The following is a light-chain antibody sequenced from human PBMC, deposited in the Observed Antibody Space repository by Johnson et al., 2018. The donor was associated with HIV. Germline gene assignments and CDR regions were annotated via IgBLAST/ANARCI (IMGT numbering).Light chain of an antibody. CDR3: GTWDSSLSALYV. J-gene: IGLJ1*01. V-gene: IGLV1-51*01. Sequence: QSVLTQPPSVSAAPGQKVTISCSGSSSNIGNNYVSWYQQLPGTAPKLLIYDNNKRPSGNPDRFSGSKSGTSATLGITGLQTGDEADYYCGTWDSSLSALYVFGTGTKVTVL. CDR2: DNN. CDR1: SSNIGNNY.